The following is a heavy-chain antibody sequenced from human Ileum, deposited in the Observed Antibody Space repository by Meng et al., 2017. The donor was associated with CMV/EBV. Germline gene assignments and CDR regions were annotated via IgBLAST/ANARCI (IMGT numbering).Heavy chain of an antibody. CDR3: ARGGQGNTAFHY. J-gene: IGHJ4*02. V-gene: IGHV1-2*02. D-gene: IGHD2/OR15-2a*01. CDR1: GYTLTGYD. Sequence: GQVVKAGAEVKKRGGSVKVVCKASGYTLTGYDMHWVRQAPGQGLEWMGWINPNSGGTNYAQKFQGRVTMTRDTSISTAYMELSRLTSDDTAVYYCARGGQGNTAFHYWGQGTLVTVSS. CDR2: INPNSGGT.